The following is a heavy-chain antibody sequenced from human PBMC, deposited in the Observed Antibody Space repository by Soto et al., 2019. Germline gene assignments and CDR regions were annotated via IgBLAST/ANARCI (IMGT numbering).Heavy chain of an antibody. J-gene: IGHJ4*02. CDR1: GGSISSYY. Sequence: QVQLQESGPGLVKPSETLSLTCTVSGGSISSYYWSWIRQPPGKGLEWIGYIYYSGSTNYNPSLRGRVPIAVATSKDRFPLKLSSVTAADPAVYYCARLNGDYAKFDYWGQGTLVTVSS. D-gene: IGHD4-17*01. CDR3: ARLNGDYAKFDY. V-gene: IGHV4-59*08. CDR2: IYYSGST.